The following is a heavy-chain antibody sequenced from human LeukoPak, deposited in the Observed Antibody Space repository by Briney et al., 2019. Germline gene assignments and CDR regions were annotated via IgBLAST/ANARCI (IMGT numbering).Heavy chain of an antibody. CDR1: GGSISSSSYY. CDR2: IYYSGST. V-gene: IGHV4-39*07. J-gene: IGHJ4*02. D-gene: IGHD3-22*01. CDR3: AAQNPVITMTIV. Sequence: SETLSLTCTVSGGSISSSSYYWGWIRQPPGKGLEWIGSIYYSGSTYYNPSLKSRVTISVDTSKNQFSLKLSSVTAADTAVYYCAAQNPVITMTIVWGQGTLVTVSS.